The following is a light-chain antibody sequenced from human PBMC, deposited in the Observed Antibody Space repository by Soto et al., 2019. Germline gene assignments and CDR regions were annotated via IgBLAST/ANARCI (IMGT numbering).Light chain of an antibody. Sequence: DIVLTQSPGTLSLSPGERATLSCRASQSVGSNYLAWYQQKPGQAPRLLIYGAFSRATGIPDRFSGSGSGTDFTLTITRLEPEDFAVYYCQHYGSTVYTFGPGTKLEIK. V-gene: IGKV3-20*01. CDR3: QHYGSTVYT. J-gene: IGKJ2*01. CDR2: GAF. CDR1: QSVGSNY.